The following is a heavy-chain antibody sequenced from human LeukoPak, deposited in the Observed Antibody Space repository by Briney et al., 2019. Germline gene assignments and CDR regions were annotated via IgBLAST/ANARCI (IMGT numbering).Heavy chain of an antibody. CDR1: GYTFTSYY. CDR3: ARGASSGYYYDYFDY. CDR2: INPSGGST. V-gene: IGHV1-46*01. J-gene: IGHJ4*02. Sequence: ASVKVSCKASGYTFTSYYMHWVRQVPGQGLEWMGIINPSGGSTSYAQKFQGRVTMTRDTSTSTVYMELSSLRSEDTAVYYCARGASSGYYYDYFDYWGQGTLVTVSS. D-gene: IGHD3-22*01.